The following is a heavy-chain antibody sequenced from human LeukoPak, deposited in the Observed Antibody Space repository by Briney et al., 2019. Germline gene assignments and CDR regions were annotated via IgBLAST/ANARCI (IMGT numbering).Heavy chain of an antibody. CDR2: IYPGDSDT. Sequence: PGESLKISCMGFGYSFTSYWIGWVRQMPGKGLEWMGIIYPGDSDTRYSPSFQGQVTISADKSISTAYLQWSSLKASDTAMYYSARLSTVVTSGDYWGQGTLVTVSS. CDR1: GYSFTSYW. CDR3: ARLSTVVTSGDY. J-gene: IGHJ4*02. D-gene: IGHD4-23*01. V-gene: IGHV5-51*01.